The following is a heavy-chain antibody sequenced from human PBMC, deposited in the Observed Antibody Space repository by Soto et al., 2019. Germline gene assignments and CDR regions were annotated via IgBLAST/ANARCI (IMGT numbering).Heavy chain of an antibody. J-gene: IGHJ4*02. CDR1: GFTFSNAW. D-gene: IGHD3-10*01. V-gene: IGHV3-15*01. CDR3: TTGIFTLWFGPVSRVGY. Sequence: GSLRLSCAASGFTFSNAWMSWVRQAPGKGLEWVGRIKSKTDGGTTDYAAPVKGRFTISRDDSKNTLYLQMNGLKTEDTAVYYCTTGIFTLWFGPVSRVGYWGQGTLVTVSS. CDR2: IKSKTDGGTT.